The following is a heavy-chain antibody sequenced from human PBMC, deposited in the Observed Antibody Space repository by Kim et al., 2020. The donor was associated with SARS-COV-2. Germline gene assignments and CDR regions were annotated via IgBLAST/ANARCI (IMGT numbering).Heavy chain of an antibody. CDR2: ISYDGSNK. Sequence: GGSLRLSCAASGFTFSSYGMHWVRQAPGKGLEWVAVISYDGSNKYYADSVKGRFTISRDNSKNTLYLQMNSLRAEDTAVYYCAKEGRDSSGYDTFFDYWG. V-gene: IGHV3-30*18. D-gene: IGHD3-22*01. J-gene: IGHJ4*01. CDR1: GFTFSSYG. CDR3: AKEGRDSSGYDTFFDY.